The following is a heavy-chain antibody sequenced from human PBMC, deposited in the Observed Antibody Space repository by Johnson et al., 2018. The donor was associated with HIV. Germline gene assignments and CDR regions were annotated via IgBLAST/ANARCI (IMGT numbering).Heavy chain of an antibody. CDR1: GFTFSSYG. CDR3: ASDHYDSSGYYPEAFDI. D-gene: IGHD3-22*01. CDR2: IRYDGSNK. V-gene: IGHV3-30*02. Sequence: QVQLVESGGGVVQPGGSLRLSCAASGFTFSSYGMHWVRQAPGKGLEWVAFIRYDGSNKYYADSVKGRFTISRDNAKKSFYLQMNNLRAEDTAVYYCASDHYDSSGYYPEAFDIWGQGTMVTVSS. J-gene: IGHJ3*02.